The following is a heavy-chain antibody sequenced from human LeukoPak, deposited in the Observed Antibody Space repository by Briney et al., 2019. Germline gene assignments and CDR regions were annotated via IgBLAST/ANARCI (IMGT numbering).Heavy chain of an antibody. J-gene: IGHJ6*02. CDR1: VGSISSRCHW. V-gene: IGHV4-30-2*01. D-gene: IGHD3-3*01. CDR2: IYHSGSGST. CDR3: ARINDFWSGPTLDV. Sequence: SETLSLTCTVSVGSISSRCHWWSWIRPPPGKGLEWIGYIYHSGSGSTYYNPSLKSRVTISIDKSKNQFSLKLNSVTAADTAVYYCARINDFWSGPTLDVWGQGTTVTVSS.